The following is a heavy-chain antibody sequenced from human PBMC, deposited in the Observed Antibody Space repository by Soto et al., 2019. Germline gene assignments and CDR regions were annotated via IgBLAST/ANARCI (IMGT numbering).Heavy chain of an antibody. CDR3: AKDLGRVLLWFGESLDY. D-gene: IGHD3-10*01. Sequence: GGSLRLSCAASGFTFSSYAMSWVRQAPGKGLEWVSAISGSGGSTYYADSVKGRFTISRDNSKNTLYLQMNSLRAEDTAVYYCAKDLGRVLLWFGESLDYWGQGTLVTVSS. V-gene: IGHV3-23*01. J-gene: IGHJ4*02. CDR1: GFTFSSYA. CDR2: ISGSGGST.